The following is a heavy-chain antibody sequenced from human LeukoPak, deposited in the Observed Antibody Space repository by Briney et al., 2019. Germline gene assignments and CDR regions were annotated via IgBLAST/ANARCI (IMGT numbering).Heavy chain of an antibody. D-gene: IGHD4-17*01. J-gene: IGHJ4*02. Sequence: GSSVKVSCKASGGTFSSYAISWVRQAPGQGLEWMGGIIPIFGTANYAQKFQGRVTMTRDTSTSTVYMELSSLRSEDTAVYYCAREMGDYGDYFDYWGQGTLVTVSS. V-gene: IGHV1-69*05. CDR2: IIPIFGTA. CDR1: GGTFSSYA. CDR3: AREMGDYGDYFDY.